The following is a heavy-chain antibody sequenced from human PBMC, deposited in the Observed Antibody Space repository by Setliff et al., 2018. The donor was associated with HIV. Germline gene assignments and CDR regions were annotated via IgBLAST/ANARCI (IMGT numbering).Heavy chain of an antibody. Sequence: PSETLSLTCTVSGGSISSGSYDWSWIRQPAGXXLEWIGRIYASGSTNYNPSLKSRVTTSVDTSKNQSSLKLGSVTAADTAMYYCARATYYYDSSGYYYKSYYFDYWGQGTLVTVS. D-gene: IGHD3-22*01. CDR1: GGSISSGSYD. J-gene: IGHJ4*02. CDR2: IYASGST. V-gene: IGHV4-61*02. CDR3: ARATYYYDSSGYYYKSYYFDY.